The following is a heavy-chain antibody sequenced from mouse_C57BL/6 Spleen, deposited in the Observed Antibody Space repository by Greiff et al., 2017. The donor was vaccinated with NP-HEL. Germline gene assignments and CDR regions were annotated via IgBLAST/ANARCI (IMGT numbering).Heavy chain of an antibody. D-gene: IGHD1-1*01. CDR2: IYPGDGDT. CDR1: GYAFSSYW. CDR3: ARNYGSSSDWFAY. J-gene: IGHJ3*01. V-gene: IGHV1-80*01. Sequence: VQLQESGAELVKPGASVKISCKASGYAFSSYWMNWVKQRPGKGLEWIGQIYPGDGDTNYNGKFKGKATLTADKSSSTAYMQLSSLTSEDSAVYFCARNYGSSSDWFAYWGQGTLVTVSA.